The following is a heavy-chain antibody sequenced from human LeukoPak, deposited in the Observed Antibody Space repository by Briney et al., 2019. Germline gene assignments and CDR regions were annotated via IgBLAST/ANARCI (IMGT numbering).Heavy chain of an antibody. D-gene: IGHD3-9*01. CDR1: GGSISGYY. V-gene: IGHV4-34*01. CDR2: IHYTGGT. J-gene: IGHJ4*02. CDR3: ARGNILSGYCFDF. Sequence: KPSETLSLTCAVYGGSISGYYWSWIRQPPGKGLEWVGEIHYTGGTSYNPSLKSRATISIDTSRNQLSLKLSSVTAADTAVCYCARGNILSGYCFDFWGQGALVTVSS.